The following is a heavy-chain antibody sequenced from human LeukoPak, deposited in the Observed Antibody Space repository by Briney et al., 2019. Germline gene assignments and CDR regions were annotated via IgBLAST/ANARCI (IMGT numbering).Heavy chain of an antibody. J-gene: IGHJ6*02. Sequence: GASVKVSCKASGYTFTGYYMHWVRQAPGQGLEWMGWINPNSGGTNYGQKFQGRVTMTRDTSISTAYMELSRLRSDHTAVYYCARDQRLRDSSSCGDYGPPYYNYSMDVWGQGTTVTVSS. CDR3: ARDQRLRDSSSCGDYGPPYYNYSMDV. CDR1: GYTFTGYY. CDR2: INPNSGGT. V-gene: IGHV1-2*02. D-gene: IGHD6-13*01.